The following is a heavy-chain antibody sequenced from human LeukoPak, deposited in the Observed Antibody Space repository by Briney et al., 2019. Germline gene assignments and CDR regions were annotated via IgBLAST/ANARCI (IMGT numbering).Heavy chain of an antibody. CDR2: FDPEDGET. V-gene: IGHV1-24*01. J-gene: IGHJ5*02. CDR3: ATDPPPRAKRYSSGWYEYNWFDP. D-gene: IGHD6-19*01. Sequence: ASVKVSCKVSGDTLTELSMHWVRQTPGKGLEWMGGFDPEDGETIYAQKFQGGVTMTEDTSTDTAYMELSSLRSEDTAVYYCATDPPPRAKRYSSGWYEYNWFDPWGQGTLVTVSS. CDR1: GDTLTELS.